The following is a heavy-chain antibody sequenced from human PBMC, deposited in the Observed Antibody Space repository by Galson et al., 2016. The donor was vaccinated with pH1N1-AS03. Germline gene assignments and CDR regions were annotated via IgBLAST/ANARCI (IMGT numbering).Heavy chain of an antibody. CDR1: GGTFNA. CDR3: ARVAAAAGTRTYRNWFDP. CDR2: VIPILGIA. Sequence: SVKVSCKASGGTFNAISWVRQAPGQGLEWMGRVIPILGIANYAQKFQGRVTITADKSTSTVYMELSSLRSEDTALYYCARVAAAAGTRTYRNWFDPWGQGTLVTVSS. D-gene: IGHD6-13*01. J-gene: IGHJ5*02. V-gene: IGHV1-69*04.